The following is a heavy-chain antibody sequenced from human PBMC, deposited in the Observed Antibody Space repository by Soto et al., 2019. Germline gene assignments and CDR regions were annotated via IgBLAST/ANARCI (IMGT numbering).Heavy chain of an antibody. V-gene: IGHV3-33*01. Sequence: GGSLRLSCVASEFTLSNYGMHWVRQAPGKGLEWIALIWYSGTTKYSADSMKGRFSISRDKSKNSLYLQMNSLRAEDTAVYYCARANNTLLWFGELKASDAFDIWGQGTMVTVSS. CDR2: IWYSGTTK. CDR1: EFTLSNYG. CDR3: ARANNTLLWFGELKASDAFDI. J-gene: IGHJ3*02. D-gene: IGHD3-10*01.